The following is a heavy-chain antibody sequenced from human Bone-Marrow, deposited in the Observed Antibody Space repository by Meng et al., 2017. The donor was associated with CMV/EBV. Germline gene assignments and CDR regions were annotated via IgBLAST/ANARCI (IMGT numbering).Heavy chain of an antibody. Sequence: SETLSLTCTVPGASISSSSYYWGWIRQPPGKGLEWIGSIYYSGSTYYNPSLKSRVTISVDTSKNQFSLKLSSVTAADTAVYYCAKESGLVVANLPYYYYGMDVCGQGTTVTVSS. CDR1: GASISSSSYY. D-gene: IGHD2-15*01. CDR2: IYYSGST. V-gene: IGHV4-39*07. J-gene: IGHJ6*02. CDR3: AKESGLVVANLPYYYYGMDV.